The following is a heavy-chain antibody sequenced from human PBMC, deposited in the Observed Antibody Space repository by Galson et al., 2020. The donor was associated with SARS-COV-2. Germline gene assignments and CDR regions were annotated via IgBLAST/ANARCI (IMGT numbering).Heavy chain of an antibody. CDR2: MNPNSGNT. D-gene: IGHD6-13*01. Sequence: ASVKVSCKASGYTFTSYDINWVRQATGQGLEWMGWMNPNSGNTGYAQNFQGRVTMTRNTSISTAYMELSSLRSEDTAVYYCARSGVVASAGTLLPYYYSYMHVWAKGPRSPSP. CDR3: ARSGVVASAGTLLPYYYSYMHV. V-gene: IGHV1-8*01. J-gene: IGHJ6*03. CDR1: GYTFTSYD.